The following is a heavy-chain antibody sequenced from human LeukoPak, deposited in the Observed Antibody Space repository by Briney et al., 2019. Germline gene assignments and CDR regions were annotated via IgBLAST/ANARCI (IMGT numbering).Heavy chain of an antibody. CDR1: GGSISSGSYY. J-gene: IGHJ4*02. Sequence: SQTLSLTCTVSGGSISSGSYYWSWIRQPAGKGLEWIGRIYTSGSTNYNPSLKSRVTISVDTSKNQFSLKLSSVTAADTAVYYCARERAGGLRYFDWLPEGDFDYWGQGTLVTVSS. CDR3: ARERAGGLRYFDWLPEGDFDY. V-gene: IGHV4-61*02. D-gene: IGHD3-9*01. CDR2: IYTSGST.